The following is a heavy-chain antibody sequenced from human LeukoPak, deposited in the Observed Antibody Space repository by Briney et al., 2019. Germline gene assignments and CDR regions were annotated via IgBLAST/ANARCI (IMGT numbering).Heavy chain of an antibody. J-gene: IGHJ4*02. D-gene: IGHD3-10*01. CDR2: IYTSGST. Sequence: SETLSLTCTVSGGSISSGSYYWSWIRQSAGKGLERIGRIYTSGSTNYNPSLKSRVTISVDTSKNQFSLKLSSVTAADTAVYYCAREPVYGSGSYPIDYWGQGTLVTVSS. V-gene: IGHV4-61*02. CDR1: GGSISSGSYY. CDR3: AREPVYGSGSYPIDY.